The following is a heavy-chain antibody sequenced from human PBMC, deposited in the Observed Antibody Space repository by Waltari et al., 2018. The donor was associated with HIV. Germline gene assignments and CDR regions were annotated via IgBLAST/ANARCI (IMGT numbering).Heavy chain of an antibody. CDR3: ARDHLGYAY. CDR1: GHTVTGYY. Sequence: QVQLVTSGAEVKKPGHSVRVSVKQSGHTVTGYYIHWVRQAPGQGLEWMGRINPNSSGTNYAQKVQGRVTMTRDTSISTAYMELSRLRSDDTAVYYCARDHLGYAYWGQGTLVTVSS. CDR2: INPNSSGT. V-gene: IGHV1-2*06. J-gene: IGHJ4*02. D-gene: IGHD5-18*01.